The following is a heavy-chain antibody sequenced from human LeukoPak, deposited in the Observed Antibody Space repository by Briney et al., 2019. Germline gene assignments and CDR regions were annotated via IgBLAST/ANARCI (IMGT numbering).Heavy chain of an antibody. Sequence: PGGSLRFSCAASGLTFSTYGIHWVRQAPGKGLKWLAGISHDASKKFYADSVKGRFTNSRDNSENTVFMQMNSLRAEDTAVYYCANGRLVGAQNIEFDYWGQGTLVTVSS. CDR2: ISHDASKK. CDR1: GLTFSTYG. D-gene: IGHD1-26*01. CDR3: ANGRLVGAQNIEFDY. V-gene: IGHV3-30*18. J-gene: IGHJ4*02.